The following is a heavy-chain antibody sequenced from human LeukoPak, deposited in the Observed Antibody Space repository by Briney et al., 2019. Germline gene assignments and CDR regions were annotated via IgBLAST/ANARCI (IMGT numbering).Heavy chain of an antibody. J-gene: IGHJ4*03. V-gene: IGHV3-30-3*01. CDR2: ISYDGSNK. Sequence: GGSLRLSCAASGFTFSSYAMHWVRQAPGKGLEWVAVISYDGSNKYYADSVKGRFTISRDNSKNTLYLQMNSLRAEDTAVYYCAKAEDCSGGSCYVDYWGQGTLVTVSS. D-gene: IGHD2-15*01. CDR1: GFTFSSYA. CDR3: AKAEDCSGGSCYVDY.